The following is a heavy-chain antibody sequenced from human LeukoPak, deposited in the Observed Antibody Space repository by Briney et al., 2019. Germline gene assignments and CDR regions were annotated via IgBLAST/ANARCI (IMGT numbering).Heavy chain of an antibody. CDR2: ISSSGSTI. Sequence: PGGSLRLSCAASGFTFSDYYMSWIRQAPGKGLEWVSYISSSGSTIYYADSVKGRFTISRDNAKNSLYLQMNSLRAEDTAVYYCARSPVVPAAIPFFDYWGQGTVVTLFS. CDR1: GFTFSDYY. CDR3: ARSPVVPAAIPFFDY. J-gene: IGHJ4*02. V-gene: IGHV3-11*01. D-gene: IGHD2-2*01.